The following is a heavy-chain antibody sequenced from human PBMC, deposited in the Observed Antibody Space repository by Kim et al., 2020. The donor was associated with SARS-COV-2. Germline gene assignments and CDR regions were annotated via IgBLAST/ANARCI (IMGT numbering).Heavy chain of an antibody. D-gene: IGHD3-16*01. CDR2: VKSKTDGGTI. CDR1: GLTFSKAW. Sequence: GGSLRLSCEASGLTFSKAWMNWVRQAPGKGLEWVGRVKSKTDGGTIDYAAPGKGRFTIARDDSRNTVYLQMNSLKTEDTAVYYCATGAGPVYWGPGTLVALSS. V-gene: IGHV3-15*01. J-gene: IGHJ4*02. CDR3: ATGAGPVY.